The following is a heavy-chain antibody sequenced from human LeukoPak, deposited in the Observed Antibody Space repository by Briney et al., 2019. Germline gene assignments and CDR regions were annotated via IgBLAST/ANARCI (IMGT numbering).Heavy chain of an antibody. D-gene: IGHD6-6*01. CDR2: IYYTGST. CDR1: GDSVSSTSDN. CDR3: ARDRTVLDY. Sequence: SETLSLTCSVSGDSVSSTSDNWGWLRQPPGKGLEWIGNIYYTGSTFYNPSLKSPVTMSVDTSNKQFSVKLSSVTAADTAVYYCARDRTVLDYWGQGTLVTVSS. J-gene: IGHJ4*02. V-gene: IGHV4-39*07.